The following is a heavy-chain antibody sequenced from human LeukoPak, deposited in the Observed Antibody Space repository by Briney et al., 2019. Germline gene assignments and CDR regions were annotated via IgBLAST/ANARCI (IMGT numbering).Heavy chain of an antibody. CDR1: GYTFTSYG. CDR2: ISTYNGDT. CDR3: ARDQGHSSGWYVNYFDY. D-gene: IGHD6-19*01. V-gene: IGHV1-18*01. J-gene: IGHJ4*02. Sequence: ASVKVSCKASGYTFTSYGFSWVRQAPGQGLEWMGWISTYNGDTNYAQKLQGRVTMTTDTSTSTAYMELRSLGSDDTAVYYCARDQGHSSGWYVNYFDYWGQGTLVTVSS.